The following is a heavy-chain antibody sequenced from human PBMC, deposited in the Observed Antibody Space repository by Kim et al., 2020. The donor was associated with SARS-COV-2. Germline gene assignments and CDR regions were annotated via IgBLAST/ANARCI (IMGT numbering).Heavy chain of an antibody. J-gene: IGHJ6*01. CDR2: IYFGGCST. Sequence: GGSLRLSCAASGFTFSSYAMIWVRQPPGQGLEWVSAIYFGGCSTYYPAPLKRRFAISSDNSKNTKHQPMNSLTPENTADYFCAQLMHYYGSGMDLSGQAT. CDR1: GFTFSSYA. CDR3: AQLMHYYGSGMDL. V-gene: IGHV3-23*03. D-gene: IGHD3-10*01.